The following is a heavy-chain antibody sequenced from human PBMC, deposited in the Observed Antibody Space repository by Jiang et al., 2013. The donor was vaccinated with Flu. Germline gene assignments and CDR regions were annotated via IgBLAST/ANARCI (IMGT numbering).Heavy chain of an antibody. CDR1: GFTFSSYE. Sequence: QLLESGGGLVQPGGSLRLSCAASGFTFSSYEMNWVRQAPGRGLEWVSYISSSGSTIYYADSVKGRFTISRDNAKNSLYLQMNSLRAEDTAVYYCARVQGPYYDSSGYGWVYWGQGTLVTVSS. CDR2: ISSSGSTI. D-gene: IGHD3-22*01. V-gene: IGHV3-48*03. J-gene: IGHJ4*02. CDR3: ARVQGPYYDSSGYGWVY.